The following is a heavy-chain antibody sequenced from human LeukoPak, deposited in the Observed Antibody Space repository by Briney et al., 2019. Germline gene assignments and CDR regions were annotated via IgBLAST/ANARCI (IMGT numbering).Heavy chain of an antibody. Sequence: GGSLRLSCAASGFTFSSYEMNWVRQAPGKGLEWVSYIGSGGTTIYYADSVKGRFTISRDNAKNSLYLQMNSLRAEDTALYYCARAHCTADRCTPYAFDIWGQGTMVTVSS. D-gene: IGHD2-8*02. J-gene: IGHJ3*02. V-gene: IGHV3-48*03. CDR2: IGSGGTTI. CDR1: GFTFSSYE. CDR3: ARAHCTADRCTPYAFDI.